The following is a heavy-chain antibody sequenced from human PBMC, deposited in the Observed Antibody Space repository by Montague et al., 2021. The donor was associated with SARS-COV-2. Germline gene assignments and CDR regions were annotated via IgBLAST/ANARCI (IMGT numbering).Heavy chain of an antibody. D-gene: IGHD1-26*01. V-gene: IGHV3-23*01. J-gene: IGHJ4*02. CDR3: AKLSGGSYLHYFEY. Sequence: LSLSFSTSGFTFRNYAMTWVRQAPGKGLEWVSTISGNGDPDTTYYADSVKGRFTISRDISKNTLYLQMNSLRAEDTAVYYCAKLSGGSYLHYFEYWGQGTLVTVSS. CDR1: GFTFRNYA. CDR2: ISGNGDPDTT.